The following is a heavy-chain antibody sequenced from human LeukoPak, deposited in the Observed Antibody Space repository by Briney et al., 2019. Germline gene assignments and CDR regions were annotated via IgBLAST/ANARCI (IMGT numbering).Heavy chain of an antibody. Sequence: ASVKVSCKLFGYTLSEVFMHWVRQAPGKGLEWVGGFDPDEGKTIYAQNFQGRVTMTEDTSTDTAYMEVSSLRSEDTAVYYCATVWPSSSWLKTVLYSGAFDIWGQGTMVTVSS. CDR3: ATVWPSSSWLKTVLYSGAFDI. CDR2: FDPDEGKT. D-gene: IGHD6-13*01. V-gene: IGHV1-24*01. J-gene: IGHJ3*02. CDR1: GYTLSEVF.